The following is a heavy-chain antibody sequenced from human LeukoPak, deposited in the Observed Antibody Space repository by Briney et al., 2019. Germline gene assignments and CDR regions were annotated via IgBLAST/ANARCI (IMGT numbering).Heavy chain of an antibody. CDR3: ASGGIYYGAAFDF. J-gene: IGHJ4*02. Sequence: GGSLRLSCAASGFTFSGYWMHWVRQAPGKGLVWVSRINSDGSSTDYADPVKGRFTISRDNAKNSLYLQMNSLRAEDTALYYCASGGIYYGAAFDFWGQGSLVTVSA. CDR1: GFTFSGYW. CDR2: INSDGSST. D-gene: IGHD1-26*01. V-gene: IGHV3-74*01.